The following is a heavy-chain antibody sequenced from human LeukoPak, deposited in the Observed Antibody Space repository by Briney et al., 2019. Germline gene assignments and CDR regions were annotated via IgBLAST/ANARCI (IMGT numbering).Heavy chain of an antibody. J-gene: IGHJ4*02. V-gene: IGHV3-30-3*01. Sequence: GRSLRLSCAASGFTFSSYAMHWVRQAPGEGLEWVAVISYDGSNKYYADSVKGRFTISRDNSKNTLYLQMNSLRAEDTAVYYCAKVPLGYFDYWGQGTLATVSS. CDR2: ISYDGSNK. CDR3: AKVPLGYFDY. D-gene: IGHD7-27*01. CDR1: GFTFSSYA.